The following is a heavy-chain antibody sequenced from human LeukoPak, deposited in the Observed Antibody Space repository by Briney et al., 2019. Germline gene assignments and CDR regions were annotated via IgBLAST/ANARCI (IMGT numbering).Heavy chain of an antibody. J-gene: IGHJ4*02. Sequence: SETLSLTCTVSGDSISSGDYYWSWIRQPPGKGLEWIGYIYYSGSTNYNPSLKSRVTISVDTSKNQFSLKLSSVTAADTAVYYCARGTSGYSTFDYWGQGTLVTVSS. CDR3: ARGTSGYSTFDY. CDR2: IYYSGST. V-gene: IGHV4-61*08. D-gene: IGHD5-18*01. CDR1: GDSISSGDYY.